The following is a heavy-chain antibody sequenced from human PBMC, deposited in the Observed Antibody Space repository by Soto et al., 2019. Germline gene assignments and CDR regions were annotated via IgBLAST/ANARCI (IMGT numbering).Heavy chain of an antibody. CDR1: GFTFSSYW. Sequence: PGGSLRLSCAASGFTFSSYWMSWVRQAPGKGLEWVANIKQDGSEKYYVDSVKGRFTISRDNAKNSLYLQMNSLRAEDTAVYYCARDWGSPNDKAFDIWGQGTMVTVSS. CDR3: ARDWGSPNDKAFDI. CDR2: IKQDGSEK. V-gene: IGHV3-7*05. D-gene: IGHD1-1*01. J-gene: IGHJ3*02.